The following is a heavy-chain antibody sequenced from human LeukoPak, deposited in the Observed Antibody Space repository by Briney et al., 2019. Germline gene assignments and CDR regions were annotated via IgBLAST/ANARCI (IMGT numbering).Heavy chain of an antibody. D-gene: IGHD3-10*01. J-gene: IGHJ4*02. CDR3: AKGRDSGTYQVDY. V-gene: IGHV3-23*01. CDR1: GFTFSSYA. Sequence: GGSLRLSCAASGFTFSSYAMSWVRQAPGTGLEWVSAISGSGSSTYSADSVKGRFTISRDNSKNTLYLQMDSLRAEDTAVYYCAKGRDSGTYQVDYWGQGTLVTVSS. CDR2: ISGSGSST.